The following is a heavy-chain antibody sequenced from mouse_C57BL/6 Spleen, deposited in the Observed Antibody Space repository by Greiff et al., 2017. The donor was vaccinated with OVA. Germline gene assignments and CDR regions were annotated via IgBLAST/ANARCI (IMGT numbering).Heavy chain of an antibody. J-gene: IGHJ4*01. CDR3: ASGASSGYSYAMDY. CDR1: GYTFTSYW. Sequence: QVQLQQPGAELVKPGASVKLSCKASGYTFTSYWMQWVKQRPGQGLEWIGEIDPSDSYTNYNQKFKGKATLTVDTSSSPAYMQLSSLTSEDSAVYYCASGASSGYSYAMDYWGQGTSVTVSS. CDR2: IDPSDSYT. D-gene: IGHD3-2*02. V-gene: IGHV1-50*01.